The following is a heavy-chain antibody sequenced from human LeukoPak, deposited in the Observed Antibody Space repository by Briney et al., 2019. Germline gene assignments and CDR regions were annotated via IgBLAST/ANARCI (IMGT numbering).Heavy chain of an antibody. V-gene: IGHV3-30-3*02. Sequence: GRSLRLSCAASGFTFNSYAVHWVRQAPGKGLEWVAVISYDGSINFYAASVKGRFTISRDNSKNTLSLQMNSLRVEDTAIYYCAKDIQLSTWGLGTMVTVSS. D-gene: IGHD5-24*01. CDR2: ISYDGSIN. CDR1: GFTFNSYA. J-gene: IGHJ3*01. CDR3: AKDIQLST.